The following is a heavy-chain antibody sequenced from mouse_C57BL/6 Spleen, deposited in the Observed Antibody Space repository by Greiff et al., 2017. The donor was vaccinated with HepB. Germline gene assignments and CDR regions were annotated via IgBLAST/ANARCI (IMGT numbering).Heavy chain of an antibody. CDR3: ARGNYDGGFDY. D-gene: IGHD2-3*01. CDR2: IHPNSGST. Sequence: VQLQQSGAELVKPGASVKLSCKASGYTFTSYWMHWVKQRPGQGLEWIGMIHPNSGSTNYNEKFKSKATLTVDKSSSTAYMQLSSLTSEDSAVYYCARGNYDGGFDYWGQGTTLTVSS. CDR1: GYTFTSYW. J-gene: IGHJ2*01. V-gene: IGHV1-64*01.